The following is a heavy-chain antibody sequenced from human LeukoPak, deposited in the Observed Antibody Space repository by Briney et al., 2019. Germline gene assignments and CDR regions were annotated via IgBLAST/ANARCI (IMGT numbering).Heavy chain of an antibody. J-gene: IGHJ4*02. D-gene: IGHD6-19*01. CDR2: ISSSSSYI. CDR1: GFTFSSYS. CDR3: ARRVAVAGSWGPYYFDY. Sequence: GGSLRLSCAASGFTFSSYSMNWVHQAPGKGLEWVSSISSSSSYIYYADSVKGRFTISRDNAKNSLYLQMNSLRAEDTAVYYCARRVAVAGSWGPYYFDYWGQGTLVTVSS. V-gene: IGHV3-21*01.